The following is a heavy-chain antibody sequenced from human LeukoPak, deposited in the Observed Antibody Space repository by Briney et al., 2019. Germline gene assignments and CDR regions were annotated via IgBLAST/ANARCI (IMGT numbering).Heavy chain of an antibody. CDR1: RFTFSSYE. V-gene: IGHV3-48*03. D-gene: IGHD3-22*01. J-gene: IGHJ4*02. CDR2: ISSSGSTI. Sequence: PGGSLRLSCAASRFTFSSYEMNWVRQAPGKGLEWVSYISSSGSTIYYADSVKGRFTISRDNAKNSLYLQMNSLRAEDTAVYYCARDGYYDSSGYYYDVPSDYWGQGTLVTVSS. CDR3: ARDGYYDSSGYYYDVPSDY.